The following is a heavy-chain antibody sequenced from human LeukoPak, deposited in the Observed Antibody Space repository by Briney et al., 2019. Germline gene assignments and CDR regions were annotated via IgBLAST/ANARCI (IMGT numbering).Heavy chain of an antibody. Sequence: SETLSLTCTASGGSVSSGSYYWSWIRQPPGKGLEWIGYIYYSGSTNYNPSLKSRVTISVDTSKNQFSLKLSSVTAADTAVYYCARDRAGITIFGVASKGGYYYYYGMDVWGQGTTVTVSS. CDR1: GGSVSSGSYY. CDR3: ARDRAGITIFGVASKGGYYYYYGMDV. V-gene: IGHV4-61*01. J-gene: IGHJ6*02. D-gene: IGHD3-3*01. CDR2: IYYSGST.